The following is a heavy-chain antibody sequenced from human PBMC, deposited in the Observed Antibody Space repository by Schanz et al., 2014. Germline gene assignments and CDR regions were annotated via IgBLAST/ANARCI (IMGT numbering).Heavy chain of an antibody. D-gene: IGHD4-17*01. V-gene: IGHV1-46*03. Sequence: QVQLVQSGAEVKKPGASVKVSCKASGYTFTSYYMHWVRQAPGQGLEWMGIINPSGGSTSYAQKFQGRRSMTRDASTSTVYMELSSRRTEDTAVYYCARVGYGGHFDYWGQGTLVTVSS. CDR2: INPSGGST. CDR1: GYTFTSYY. CDR3: ARVGYGGHFDY. J-gene: IGHJ4*02.